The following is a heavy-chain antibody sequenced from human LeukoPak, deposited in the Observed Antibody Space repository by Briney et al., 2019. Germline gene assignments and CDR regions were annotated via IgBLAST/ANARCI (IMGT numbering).Heavy chain of an antibody. CDR1: GFTFSSYW. J-gene: IGHJ6*02. D-gene: IGHD2-2*02. CDR3: ARDLGYCSSTSCYTWADYYYYGMDV. Sequence: GALRLSCAASGFTFSSYWMHCVRQAPGKGLVWVSRINSDGSGTSYADSVKGRFTISRDNAKNTLYLQMNSLRAEDTAVYYCARDLGYCSSTSCYTWADYYYYGMDVWGQGTTVTVSS. CDR2: INSDGSGT. V-gene: IGHV3-74*01.